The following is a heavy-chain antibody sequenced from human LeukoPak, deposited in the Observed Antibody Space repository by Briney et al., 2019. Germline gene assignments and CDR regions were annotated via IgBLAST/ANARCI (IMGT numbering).Heavy chain of an antibody. D-gene: IGHD1-1*01. CDR2: TSASGSNI. J-gene: IGHJ4*02. Sequence: GGSLTLSCAVSGFPFSIYSMNWVRQAPEKGLEWVSYTSASGSNIYYLDSVKGLFTVSRDNAMNSLFLQMDRPRAEETAVYYCVRVRGTYSDFWGQGTLVTVSS. CDR3: VRVRGTYSDF. V-gene: IGHV3-48*01. CDR1: GFPFSIYS.